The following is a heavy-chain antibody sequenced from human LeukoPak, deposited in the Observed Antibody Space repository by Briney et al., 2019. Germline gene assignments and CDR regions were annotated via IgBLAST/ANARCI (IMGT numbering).Heavy chain of an antibody. D-gene: IGHD3-10*01. Sequence: GGSLRLSCAASGFTFSNSAMSWVRQAPGKGLGWVSAISGSGDTTYYADSVKGRFAISRDNSKNTLYLQMTSLRADDTALYYCAKCAWFGDVPGGDYWGQGILVTVSS. CDR2: ISGSGDTT. V-gene: IGHV3-23*01. CDR1: GFTFSNSA. CDR3: AKCAWFGDVPGGDY. J-gene: IGHJ4*02.